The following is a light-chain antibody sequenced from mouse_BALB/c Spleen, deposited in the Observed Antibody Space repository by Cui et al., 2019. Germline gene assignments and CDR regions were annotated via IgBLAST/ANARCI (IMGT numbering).Light chain of an antibody. Sequence: QIVLTHSPAIMSASPGEKGTMTCSASSSVSYMYWYQQKPGSSPRLLIYDTSNLASGVPVRFSGSGSGTSYSLTISRMEAEDAATYYCQQWSSYPWTFGGGTKLEIK. V-gene: IGKV4-55*01. CDR2: DTS. CDR3: QQWSSYPWT. CDR1: SSVSY. J-gene: IGKJ1*01.